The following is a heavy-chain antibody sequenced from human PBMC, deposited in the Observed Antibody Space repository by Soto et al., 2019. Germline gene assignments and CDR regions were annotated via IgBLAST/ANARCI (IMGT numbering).Heavy chain of an antibody. CDR1: GGSFSGYY. CDR3: AGGIAARPLGY. D-gene: IGHD6-6*01. J-gene: IGHJ4*02. V-gene: IGHV4-34*01. CDR2: INHSGST. Sequence: PSETLSLTCAVYGGSFSGYYWSWIRQPPGKGLEWIGEINHSGSTNYNPSLKSRVTISVDRSKNQFSLRLSSVTAADTAVYYCAGGIAARPLGYWGQGTLVTVSS.